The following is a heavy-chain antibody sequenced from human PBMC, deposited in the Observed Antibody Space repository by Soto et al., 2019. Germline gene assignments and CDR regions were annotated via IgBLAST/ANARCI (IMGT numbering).Heavy chain of an antibody. CDR2: ISDYNGNT. CDR3: ARDSPYPMTTYHY. J-gene: IGHJ4*02. CDR1: GYTFTSYG. V-gene: IGHV1-18*01. D-gene: IGHD4-17*01. Sequence: ASVKVSCNASGYTFTSYGISWLRQAPGQGLQWMRWISDYNGNTKYEHKIQARVTMTTDKSTSTDYMEIRSIRSEDTAVYYCARDSPYPMTTYHYWGQGTLVTVSS.